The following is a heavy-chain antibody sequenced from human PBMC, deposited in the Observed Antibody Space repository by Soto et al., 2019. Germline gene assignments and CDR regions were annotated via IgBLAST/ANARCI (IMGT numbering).Heavy chain of an antibody. CDR1: GFTFSSYA. D-gene: IGHD3-3*01. CDR3: ESSRTGITIFGVVVDAFDI. Sequence: EVQLVESGGGLVQPGGSLRLSCAASGFTFSSYAMHWVRQAPGKGLEYVSAISSNGGSTYYANSVKGRFTISRDNSKNTLYLQMGSLRAEDMAVYYCESSRTGITIFGVVVDAFDIWGQGTMVTVSS. V-gene: IGHV3-64*01. CDR2: ISSNGGST. J-gene: IGHJ3*02.